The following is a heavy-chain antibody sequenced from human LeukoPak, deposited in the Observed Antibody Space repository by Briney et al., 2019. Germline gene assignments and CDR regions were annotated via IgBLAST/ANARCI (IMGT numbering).Heavy chain of an antibody. CDR3: ARQPEQLVGGGYYYYMDV. CDR1: GYRFTSYW. D-gene: IGHD6-6*01. V-gene: IGHV5-51*01. CDR2: IYPGDSDT. Sequence: GGSLKISCKGSGYRFTSYWVGWVRPMPGKGLEWMGIIYPGDSDTRYSPSFQGQVTISANKSISTAYLQWSSLKASDTAMYYCARQPEQLVGGGYYYYMDVWGKGTTVTVSS. J-gene: IGHJ6*03.